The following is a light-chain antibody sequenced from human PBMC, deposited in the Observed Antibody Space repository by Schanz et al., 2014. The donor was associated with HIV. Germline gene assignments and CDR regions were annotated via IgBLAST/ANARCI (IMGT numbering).Light chain of an antibody. V-gene: IGLV2-14*02. CDR3: ASYAVSNKYV. CDR1: STDVGSYNL. CDR2: EVS. J-gene: IGLJ1*01. Sequence: QSALTQPTSVSGSPGQSITISCTGTSTDVGSYNLVSWYQQHPGKAPKLMICEVSKRPSGVPDRFSGSKSGNTASLTISGLQDEDEADYYCASYAVSNKYVFGTGTKLTVL.